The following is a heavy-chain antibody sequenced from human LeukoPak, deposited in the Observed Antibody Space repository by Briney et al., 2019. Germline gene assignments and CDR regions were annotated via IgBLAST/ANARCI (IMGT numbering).Heavy chain of an antibody. CDR1: GYTFTAYF. D-gene: IGHD6-6*01. Sequence: ASVKVSFKASGYTFTAYFMYWVRQTPGQGLEWMGKINPNSGSTTYAQRFQGRVTMTRDTSTSTVYMELSSLKAEDTAVYYRAREQVAARRSFDYWGQGTLVTVSS. J-gene: IGHJ4*02. CDR2: INPNSGST. V-gene: IGHV1-46*01. CDR3: AREQVAARRSFDY.